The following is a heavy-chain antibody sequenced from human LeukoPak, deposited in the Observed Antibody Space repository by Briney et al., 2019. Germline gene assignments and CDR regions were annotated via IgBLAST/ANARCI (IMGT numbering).Heavy chain of an antibody. CDR1: GGSLRTSKYY. CDR2: IFYSGNT. Sequence: SETLSLTRTVSGGSLRTSKYYWGWIRPPPGKGLEWCGNIFYSGNTYYPPSVKSRDPISLDTSRHQFSLKLNSDTPGDTAVFYCAIANGYGLVDIWGQGTMVTVSS. V-gene: IGHV4-39*07. D-gene: IGHD3-10*01. J-gene: IGHJ3*02. CDR3: AIANGYGLVDI.